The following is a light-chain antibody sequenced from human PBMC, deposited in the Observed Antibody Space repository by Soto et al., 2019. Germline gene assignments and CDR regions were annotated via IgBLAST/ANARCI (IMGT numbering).Light chain of an antibody. CDR3: ASYTRTTTLV. CDR1: ISDIGGYNF. J-gene: IGLJ2*01. V-gene: IGLV2-14*01. CDR2: DVN. Sequence: QSVLTQPASVSGSPGQSITISCTGTISDIGGYNFISWYQHHPGKAPKLVIYDVNNRPSGISHRFSGSKSGNTASLTISGLQAEDEADYYCASYTRTTTLVFGGGTKVTVL.